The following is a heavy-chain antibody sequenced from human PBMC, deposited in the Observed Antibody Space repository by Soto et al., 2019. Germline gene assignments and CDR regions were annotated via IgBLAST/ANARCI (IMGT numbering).Heavy chain of an antibody. D-gene: IGHD6-19*01. V-gene: IGHV4-59*01. J-gene: IGHJ5*02. CDR2: IYYSGST. Sequence: QVQLQESGPGLVKPSETLSLTCTVSGGSISSYYWSWIRQPPGKGLEWIGYIYYSGSTNYNPSLKSRVTISVDTSKNQFSLKLSSVTAADTAVYYCERVRLALGINWFDPWGQGTLVTVSS. CDR1: GGSISSYY. CDR3: ERVRLALGINWFDP.